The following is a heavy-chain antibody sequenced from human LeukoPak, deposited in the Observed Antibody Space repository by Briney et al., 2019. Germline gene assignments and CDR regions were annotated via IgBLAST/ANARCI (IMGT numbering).Heavy chain of an antibody. V-gene: IGHV3-21*01. Sequence: GGSLRLSCAASGFTFSSYTMNWVRQAPGKGLEWVSSISSSSSYIYYADSVKGRFTISRDNAKNSLYLQMNSLIAEDTAVYYCARDTGSYYVDYWGQGTLVTVSS. D-gene: IGHD1-26*01. CDR2: ISSSSSYI. CDR1: GFTFSSYT. J-gene: IGHJ4*02. CDR3: ARDTGSYYVDY.